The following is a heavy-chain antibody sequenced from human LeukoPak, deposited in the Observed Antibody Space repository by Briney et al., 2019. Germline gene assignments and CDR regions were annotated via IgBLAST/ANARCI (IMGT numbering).Heavy chain of an antibody. D-gene: IGHD6-13*01. CDR3: ARKGGGQLVNTRRWFDP. V-gene: IGHV4-39*07. CDR1: GGSISRNTHY. Sequence: SETLSLTCSVSGGSISRNTHYCGWIRQPPGKGLEWIGSIHYSGSTYYNPSLKSRVTISLDTSKKQFSLKLTSVTAADTAVYYCARKGGGQLVNTRRWFDPWGQGTLVTVSS. J-gene: IGHJ5*02. CDR2: IHYSGST.